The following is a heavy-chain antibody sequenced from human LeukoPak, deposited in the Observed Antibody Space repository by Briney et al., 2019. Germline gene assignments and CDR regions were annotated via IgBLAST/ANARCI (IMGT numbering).Heavy chain of an antibody. J-gene: IGHJ4*02. Sequence: GGSLRLSCAASGFTFSSYAMSWVRQAPGKGLEWVAVISTSGGSTYYADSVKGRFTISRDNSKNTQSLQMNSLRAEDTAVYYCLGYCRCGNWYSGGYWGQGPLVTAS. V-gene: IGHV3-23*01. D-gene: IGHD2-15*01. CDR1: GFTFSSYA. CDR2: ISTSGGST. CDR3: LGYCRCGNWYSGGY.